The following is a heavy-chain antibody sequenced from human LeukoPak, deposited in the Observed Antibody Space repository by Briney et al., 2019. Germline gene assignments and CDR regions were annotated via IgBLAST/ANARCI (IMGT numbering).Heavy chain of an antibody. J-gene: IGHJ5*02. Sequence: SETLSLTCTVSGGSISSYYWSWIRQPPGKGLEWIGEINHSGSTNYNPSLKSRVTISVDTSKNQFSLKLSSVTAADTAVYYCARGRYDSSGYPHWFDPWGQGTLVTVSS. V-gene: IGHV4-34*01. CDR2: INHSGST. CDR3: ARGRYDSSGYPHWFDP. D-gene: IGHD3-22*01. CDR1: GGSISSYY.